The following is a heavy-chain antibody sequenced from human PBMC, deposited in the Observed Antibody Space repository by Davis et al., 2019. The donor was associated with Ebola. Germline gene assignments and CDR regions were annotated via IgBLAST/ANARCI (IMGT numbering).Heavy chain of an antibody. CDR3: ARDERWLPPHWLL. CDR2: IKQDGSEK. V-gene: IGHV3-7*01. CDR1: GFTISSYW. D-gene: IGHD5-24*01. Sequence: GFLRPSCAASGFTISSYWLSWVRQAPGKGLEWVANIKQDGSEKYYVDSVKGRVTTPRDNAKNSRYLQMNRLRAEDTAVYYCARDERWLPPHWLLWGQGTTVTVSS. J-gene: IGHJ6*02.